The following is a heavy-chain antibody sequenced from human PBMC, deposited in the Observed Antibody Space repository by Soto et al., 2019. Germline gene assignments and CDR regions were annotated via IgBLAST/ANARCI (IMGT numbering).Heavy chain of an antibody. CDR3: AKEGDFSNPFDH. V-gene: IGHV3-23*01. J-gene: IGHJ4*02. D-gene: IGHD4-4*01. CDR2: ISGSGDTT. Sequence: DVQLLESGGGLVQPGGSLRLSCAASDFRFTTYVMNWVRQAPGKGLEWVSGISGSGDTTYYADSVKGRFTISRDSSKNTVYLQMNSLRAEDTAVYYCAKEGDFSNPFDHWGQGTLVTVSS. CDR1: DFRFTTYV.